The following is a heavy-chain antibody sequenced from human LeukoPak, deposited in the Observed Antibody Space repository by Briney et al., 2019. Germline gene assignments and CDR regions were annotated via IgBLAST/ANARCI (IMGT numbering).Heavy chain of an antibody. CDR2: ISAGKGNT. Sequence: GGSLRLSCTASAFTLSTYAMSWVRQAPGKGLEWVSGISAGKGNTYYADSVKGRFTISRDNSKNTLYLQMNSLRAEDTAVYYCAKNSGITMIVVAPIRSFDYWGQGTLVTVSS. D-gene: IGHD3-22*01. CDR3: AKNSGITMIVVAPIRSFDY. J-gene: IGHJ4*02. V-gene: IGHV3-23*01. CDR1: AFTLSTYA.